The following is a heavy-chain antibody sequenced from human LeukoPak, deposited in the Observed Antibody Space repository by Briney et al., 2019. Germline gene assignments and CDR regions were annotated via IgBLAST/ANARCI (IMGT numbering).Heavy chain of an antibody. J-gene: IGHJ6*03. V-gene: IGHV4-34*01. CDR2: INHSGST. CDR3: ARGSITMVRGVITYYYYYYMDV. D-gene: IGHD3-10*01. Sequence: SETLSLTCAVYGGSFSGYYWSWLRQPPGKGLEWIGEINHSGSTNYNPSLKSRVTISVDTSKNQFSLKLSSVPAADTAVYYCARGSITMVRGVITYYYYYYMDVWGKGTTVTVSS. CDR1: GGSFSGYY.